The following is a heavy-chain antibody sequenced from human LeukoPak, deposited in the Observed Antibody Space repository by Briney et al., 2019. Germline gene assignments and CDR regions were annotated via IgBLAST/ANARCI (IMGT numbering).Heavy chain of an antibody. CDR1: GFTFRSYA. CDR2: ISGSSGST. CDR3: AKGVEGWSGYQNYDY. D-gene: IGHD3-3*01. Sequence: GGSLRLSCAASGFTFRSYAMTWVRQAPGKGLEWVSGISGSSGSTYFADSVKGRFTISRDNSNNMLYLQMNSLRAEDTAIYYCAKGVEGWSGYQNYDYWGQGTLVTVSS. V-gene: IGHV3-23*01. J-gene: IGHJ4*02.